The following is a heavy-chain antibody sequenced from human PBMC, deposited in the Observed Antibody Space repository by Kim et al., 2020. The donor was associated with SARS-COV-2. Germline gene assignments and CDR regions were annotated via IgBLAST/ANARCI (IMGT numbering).Heavy chain of an antibody. J-gene: IGHJ3*02. V-gene: IGHV3-74*03. D-gene: IGHD3-16*01. CDR2: T. Sequence: TLYADSVKGRFTISRDAATTTLYLQMNSLRAEDMAMYFCARGGLRAAFDIWGPGTMVTVSS. CDR3: ARGGLRAAFDI.